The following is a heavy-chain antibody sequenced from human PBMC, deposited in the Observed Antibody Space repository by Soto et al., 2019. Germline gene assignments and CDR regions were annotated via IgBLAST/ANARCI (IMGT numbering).Heavy chain of an antibody. Sequence: ASVKVSCTASGYTFTSYGISWVRQAPGQGLEWMGWISAYNGNTNYAQKLQGRVTMTTDTSTSTAYMELRSLRSDDTAVYYCARAWYYYDSSGNFDYWGQGTLVTVSS. CDR3: ARAWYYYDSSGNFDY. J-gene: IGHJ4*02. CDR2: ISAYNGNT. CDR1: GYTFTSYG. V-gene: IGHV1-18*01. D-gene: IGHD3-22*01.